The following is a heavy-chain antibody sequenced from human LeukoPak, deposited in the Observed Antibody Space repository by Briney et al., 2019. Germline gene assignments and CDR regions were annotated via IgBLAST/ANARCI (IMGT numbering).Heavy chain of an antibody. CDR2: ISGSGSTV. CDR3: ARDLLTTVTPV. V-gene: IGHV3-11*04. J-gene: IGHJ4*02. CDR1: GFTFSDYY. Sequence: GGSLRLSCAASGFTFSDYYMSWIRQAPGKGLEWVSYISGSGSTVYDSDSVRGRFAISRDNAKNSLYLQMNSLRAEDTGLYYCARDLLTTVTPVWGQGTLVTVSS. D-gene: IGHD4-11*01.